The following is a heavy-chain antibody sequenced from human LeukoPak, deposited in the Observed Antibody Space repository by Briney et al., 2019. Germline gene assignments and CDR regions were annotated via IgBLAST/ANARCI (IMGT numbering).Heavy chain of an antibody. CDR1: GLPLSSDA. J-gene: IGHJ4*02. V-gene: IGHV3-23*01. D-gene: IGHD5-18*01. CDR2: IRGSGGSI. CDR3: AKDPFAGYSYGYTNY. Sequence: PGESLRLACAVSGLPLSSDAVRWDRQATGKVLGWVSAIRGSGGSIYYADSVKGRFTISRDNSKHTLYLQMNSLRAEDTAVYYCAKDPFAGYSYGYTNYWGQGRLVTAPS.